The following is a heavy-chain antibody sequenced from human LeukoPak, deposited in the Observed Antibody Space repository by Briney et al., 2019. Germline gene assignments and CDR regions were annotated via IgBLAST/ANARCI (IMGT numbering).Heavy chain of an antibody. V-gene: IGHV4-39*01. CDR1: GDSTSSTLYF. CDR2: IYYTGTT. CDR3: ARRVTYGNTFDS. Sequence: PSETLSLTSTVSGDSTSSTLYFWGWIRQPPGKGLEWIGHIYYTGTTYYNPSLKSRATISVDTSKNQFSLKLNSVTAADTATYYCARRVTYGNTFDSWGQGTLVTVSS. D-gene: IGHD5-24*01. J-gene: IGHJ4*02.